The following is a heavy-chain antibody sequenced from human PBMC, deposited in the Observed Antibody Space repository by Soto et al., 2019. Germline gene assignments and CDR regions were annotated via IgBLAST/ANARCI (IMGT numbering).Heavy chain of an antibody. CDR2: IKSKTDGGTT. V-gene: IGHV3-15*07. J-gene: IGHJ1*01. CDR1: GFTFSNAW. D-gene: IGHD2-15*01. Sequence: GGSLRLSCAASGFTFSNAWMNWVRQAPGKGLEWVGRIKSKTDGGTTDYAAPVKGRFTISRDDSKNTLYLQMNSLKTEDTAVYYCTTDAWFYCSGGSCYSYFQHWGQGTLVTVSS. CDR3: TTDAWFYCSGGSCYSYFQH.